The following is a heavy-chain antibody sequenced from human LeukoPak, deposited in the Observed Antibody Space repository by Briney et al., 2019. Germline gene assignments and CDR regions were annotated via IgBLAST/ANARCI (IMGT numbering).Heavy chain of an antibody. J-gene: IGHJ5*02. CDR1: GGSISSYY. CDR2: IYYSGST. V-gene: IGHV4-59*01. Sequence: SETLSLTCTVSGGSISSYYWTWIRQPPGKGLEWIGYIYYSGSTNYNPSLKSRVTISVDTSKNQFSLKLSSVTAADTAVYYCARGNRVRGAPNWFDPCGQGTLVTVSS. CDR3: ARGNRVRGAPNWFDP. D-gene: IGHD3-10*01.